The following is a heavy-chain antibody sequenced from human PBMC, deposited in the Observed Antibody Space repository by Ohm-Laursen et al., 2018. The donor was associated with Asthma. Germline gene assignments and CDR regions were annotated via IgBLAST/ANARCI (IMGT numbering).Heavy chain of an antibody. CDR2: IYYSGST. CDR1: GGSISSGGYS. Sequence: SDTLSLTCAVSGGSISSGGYSWSWIRQPPGKGLEWIGSIYYSGSTYYNPSLKSGVTISVDTSKNQFSLKKSSVTAADTAMYYCARHDYGDYGGMDVWGQGTTVTVPS. D-gene: IGHD4-17*01. CDR3: ARHDYGDYGGMDV. V-gene: IGHV4-39*01. J-gene: IGHJ6*02.